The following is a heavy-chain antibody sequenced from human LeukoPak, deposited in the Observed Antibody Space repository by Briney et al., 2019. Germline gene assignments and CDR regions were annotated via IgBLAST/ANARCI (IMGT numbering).Heavy chain of an antibody. CDR3: AKGLLRVGATANFDY. CDR1: GFTFSSYG. V-gene: IGHV3-23*01. CDR2: ISGSGGST. Sequence: GGSLRLSCAASGFTFSSYGMSWVRQAPGKGLEWVSAISGSGGSTYYADSVKGRFTISRDNSKNTLYLQMNSLRAEDTAVYYCAKGLLRVGATANFDYWGQGTLVTVSS. J-gene: IGHJ4*02. D-gene: IGHD1-26*01.